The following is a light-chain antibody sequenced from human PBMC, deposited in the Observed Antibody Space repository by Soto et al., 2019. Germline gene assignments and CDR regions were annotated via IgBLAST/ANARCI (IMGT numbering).Light chain of an antibody. V-gene: IGLV4-60*02. CDR3: VTWDSNTRV. CDR2: LEGSGSY. J-gene: IGLJ3*02. Sequence: QPVLTQSSSASASLGSSVKLTCTLTSGHSSYIIAWHQQQPGKAPRYLMKLEGSGSYNKGSGVPDRFAGSSSGADRYLTISNLQFEDEADYYCVTWDSNTRVFGGGTKRTVL. CDR1: SGHSSYI.